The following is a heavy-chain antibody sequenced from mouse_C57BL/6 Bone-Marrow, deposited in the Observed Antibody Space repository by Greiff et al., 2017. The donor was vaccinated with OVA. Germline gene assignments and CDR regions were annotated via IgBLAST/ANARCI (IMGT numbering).Heavy chain of an antibody. V-gene: IGHV1-39*01. Sequence: EVQLQQSGPELVKPGASVKISCKASGYSFTDYNMNWVKQSNGKSLEWIGVINPNYGTTSSNQKFKGKATLTVDNSSSTAYMQLNSLTSEDSAGYYCAGYYGSSLYFDVWGTGTTVTVSS. CDR1: GYSFTDYN. CDR2: INPNYGTT. CDR3: AGYYGSSLYFDV. J-gene: IGHJ1*03. D-gene: IGHD1-1*01.